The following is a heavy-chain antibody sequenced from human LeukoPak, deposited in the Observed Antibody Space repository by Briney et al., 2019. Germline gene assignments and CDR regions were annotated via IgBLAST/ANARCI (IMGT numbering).Heavy chain of an antibody. J-gene: IGHJ5*02. CDR1: GYTFTSYA. V-gene: IGHV7-4-1*02. D-gene: IGHD3-9*01. CDR3: ARGTLRYFDAYNWFDP. Sequence: GASVKVSCKASGYTFTSYAMNWVRQAPGQGLEWMGWINTNTGNPTYAQGFTGRFVFSLDTSVSTAYLQISSLKAEDTAVYYCARGTLRYFDAYNWFDPWGQGTLVTVSS. CDR2: INTNTGNP.